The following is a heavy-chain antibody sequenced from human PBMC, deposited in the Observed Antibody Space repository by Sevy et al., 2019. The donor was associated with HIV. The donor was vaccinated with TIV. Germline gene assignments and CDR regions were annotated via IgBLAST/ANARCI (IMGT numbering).Heavy chain of an antibody. Sequence: GGSLRLSCAASGFTFSRYWMHWVRHAPGKGLVWVSRINTHGTNTIYADYVKGRFTISRDNAKNTVSLQMNSLRADDTGVDYCAGEGVDFWSGPVDFDYGMDVWGQGTTVTVSS. CDR3: AGEGVDFWSGPVDFDYGMDV. V-gene: IGHV3-74*01. D-gene: IGHD3-3*01. J-gene: IGHJ6*02. CDR1: GFTFSRYW. CDR2: INTHGTNT.